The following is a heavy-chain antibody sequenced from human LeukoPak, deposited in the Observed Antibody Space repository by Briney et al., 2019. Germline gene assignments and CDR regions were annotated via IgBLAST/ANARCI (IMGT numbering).Heavy chain of an antibody. J-gene: IGHJ4*02. V-gene: IGHV3-53*01. CDR1: GLTVSRNY. D-gene: IGHD1-26*01. Sequence: PGGSLRLSCAASGLTVSRNYMSWVRQAPGKGLEWVSVIYSAYSAYYADSVRGRFTISRGNSKNTLYLQMNSLRADDTAVYYCAREVGGGATNYFDYWGQGTLVTVSS. CDR2: IYSAYSA. CDR3: AREVGGGATNYFDY.